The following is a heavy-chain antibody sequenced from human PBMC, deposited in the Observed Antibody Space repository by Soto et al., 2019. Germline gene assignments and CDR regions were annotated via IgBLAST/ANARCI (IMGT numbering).Heavy chain of an antibody. CDR3: GKERRGSGWFVCSY. V-gene: IGHV3-33*03. CDR2: IWYDGSKE. J-gene: IGHJ4*02. CDR1: GFTFGSFG. Sequence: GSLRLSCAASGFTFGSFGMHWVRQAPGKGLEWVAVIWYDGSKEYYADSVKGRFTISRDNLKNTMYLQMNSLGVEDTAVYYCGKERRGSGWFVCSYWGQGILVTVSS. D-gene: IGHD6-19*01.